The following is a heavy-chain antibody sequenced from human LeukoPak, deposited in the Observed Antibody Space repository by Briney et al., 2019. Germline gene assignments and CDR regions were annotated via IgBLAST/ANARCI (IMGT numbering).Heavy chain of an antibody. J-gene: IGHJ4*02. CDR2: INHSGST. CDR1: GGSFSGYY. V-gene: IGHV4-34*01. Sequence: PSETLSLTCAVYGGSFSGYYWSWIRQPPGKGLEWIGEINHSGSTNYNPSLKSRVTISVDTSKNQFSLKLSSVTAADTAVYYCASSHYGDSVDYWGQGTLVTVSS. D-gene: IGHD4-17*01. CDR3: ASSHYGDSVDY.